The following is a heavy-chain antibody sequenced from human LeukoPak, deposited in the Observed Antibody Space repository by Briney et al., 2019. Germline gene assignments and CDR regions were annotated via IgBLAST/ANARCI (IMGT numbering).Heavy chain of an antibody. V-gene: IGHV4-34*01. CDR3: ARDRGTTYLDY. CDR2: INHSGST. CDR1: GGSFSGYY. J-gene: IGHJ4*02. Sequence: SETLSLTCAVYGGSFSGYYWSWIRQPPGKGLEWIGEINHSGSTNYNPSLKSRVTISVDTSKNQFSLKLSSVTAADTAVYYCARDRGTTYLDYWGQGTLVTVSS. D-gene: IGHD1-7*01.